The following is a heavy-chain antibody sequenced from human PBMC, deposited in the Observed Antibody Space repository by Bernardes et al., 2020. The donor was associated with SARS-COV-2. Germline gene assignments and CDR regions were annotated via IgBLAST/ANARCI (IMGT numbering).Heavy chain of an antibody. CDR2: ISYDGSNK. CDR1: GFTFSSYG. CDR3: AKDIPFSGSHRVLLDY. Sequence: GSLRLSCAASGFTFSSYGMHWVRQAPGQGLEWVAVISYDGSNKYYADSVKGRFTISRDNSKNTLYLQMNSLRAEDTAVYYCAKDIPFSGSHRVLLDYWGQGTLVTVSS. V-gene: IGHV3-30*18. J-gene: IGHJ4*02. D-gene: IGHD1-26*01.